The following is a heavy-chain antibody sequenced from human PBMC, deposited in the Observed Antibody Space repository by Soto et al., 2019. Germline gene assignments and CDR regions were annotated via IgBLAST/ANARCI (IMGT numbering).Heavy chain of an antibody. CDR2: VTDSGATT. D-gene: IGHD1-26*01. Sequence: PGGSLRLSCAASGFIFSTYAMTWVRQAPGKGLEWVSSVTDSGATTYYADSVRGRFTISRDNSKNTVYLYMNSLRAEDTATYYCAKEGFAPGTYFDSWGQGILVTVSS. J-gene: IGHJ4*02. V-gene: IGHV3-23*01. CDR3: AKEGFAPGTYFDS. CDR1: GFIFSTYA.